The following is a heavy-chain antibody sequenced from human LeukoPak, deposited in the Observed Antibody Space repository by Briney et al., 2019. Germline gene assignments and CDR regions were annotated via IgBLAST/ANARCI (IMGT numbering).Heavy chain of an antibody. Sequence: GGSLRLSCAASGFTFSSYVMHWVRQAPGKGLEWVAFIRYDGSNQYYADSVTGRFTISRDNSKNTLYLQMSSLRVEDTAMYYCRIGYDSSGYYPPDLFDDWGQGTLVTVSS. V-gene: IGHV3-30*02. D-gene: IGHD3-22*01. CDR2: IRYDGSNQ. J-gene: IGHJ4*02. CDR3: RIGYDSSGYYPPDLFDD. CDR1: GFTFSSYV.